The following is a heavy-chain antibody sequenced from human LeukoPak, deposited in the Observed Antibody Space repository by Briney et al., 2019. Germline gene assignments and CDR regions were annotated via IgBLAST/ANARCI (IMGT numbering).Heavy chain of an antibody. V-gene: IGHV4-34*01. D-gene: IGHD2-15*01. CDR1: GGSFSGYY. J-gene: IGHJ6*02. CDR3: ARGKSRPLRLRYYGKDV. CDR2: INHSGST. Sequence: SETLSLTCAVYGGSFSGYYWSWIRQPPGKGLEWIGEINHSGSTNYNPSLKSRVTISVDTSKNQFSLKLSSVTAADTAVYYCARGKSRPLRLRYYGKDVWGQGTTVTVSS.